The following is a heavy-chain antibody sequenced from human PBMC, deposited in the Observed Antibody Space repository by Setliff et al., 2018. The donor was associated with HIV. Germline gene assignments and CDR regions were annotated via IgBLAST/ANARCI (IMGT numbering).Heavy chain of an antibody. CDR3: ARRRPPPSGMYSSYYMDV. CDR1: GYSISTAYY. D-gene: IGHD1-26*01. J-gene: IGHJ6*03. Sequence: SETLSLTCAVSGYSISTAYYWGWIRQPAGKGLEWIGHIFTSGSTNYNPSLKSRVTISVDTSKNHFSLNLNSVTAADTAIYYCARRRPPPSGMYSSYYMDVWGKGTAVTVSS. CDR2: IFTSGST. V-gene: IGHV4-38-2*01.